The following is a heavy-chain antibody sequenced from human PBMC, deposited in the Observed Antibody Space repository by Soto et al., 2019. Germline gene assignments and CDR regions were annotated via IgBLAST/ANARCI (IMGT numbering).Heavy chain of an antibody. Sequence: QVQLVESGGGVVQPGRSLRLSCAASGFTFSTYAMHWVRQAPGKGLEWVAVISYDGSNKYYADSVKGRFTISRDNSKNTLYLQMNSLRAEDTAVYYCAREGVKGLEWLFYFDYWGQGTLVTVSS. CDR1: GFTFSTYA. J-gene: IGHJ4*02. CDR2: ISYDGSNK. V-gene: IGHV3-30-3*01. D-gene: IGHD3-3*01. CDR3: AREGVKGLEWLFYFDY.